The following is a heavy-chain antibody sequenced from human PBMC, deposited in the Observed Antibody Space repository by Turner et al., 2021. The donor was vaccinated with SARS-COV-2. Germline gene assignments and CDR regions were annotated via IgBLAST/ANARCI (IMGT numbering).Heavy chain of an antibody. V-gene: IGHV1-18*04. J-gene: IGHJ6*02. Sequence: QVQLVQSGAEVKKPGDPVKVSCKASGYTFTSYGISWVRQAPGQGLEWMGWISVYNGNTNYAQKLQGRVTMTTDPSTSTAYMELRSLRSDDTAVYYCATEGYCSSTSCYRGQYYYYGMDVWGQGTTVTVSS. D-gene: IGHD2-2*02. CDR2: ISVYNGNT. CDR3: ATEGYCSSTSCYRGQYYYYGMDV. CDR1: GYTFTSYG.